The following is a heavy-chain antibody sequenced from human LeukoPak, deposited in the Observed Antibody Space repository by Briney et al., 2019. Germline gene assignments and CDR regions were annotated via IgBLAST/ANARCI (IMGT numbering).Heavy chain of an antibody. Sequence: GASVKVSCKASGFTFTSYAINWVRQAPGQGLEWMGWINPNSGGTNYAQKFQGRVTMTRDTSISTAYMELSRLRSDDTAVYYCARDLMGIAYRGAFYYWGQGTLVTVSS. V-gene: IGHV1-2*02. CDR2: INPNSGGT. D-gene: IGHD6-13*01. J-gene: IGHJ4*02. CDR3: ARDLMGIAYRGAFYY. CDR1: GFTFTSYA.